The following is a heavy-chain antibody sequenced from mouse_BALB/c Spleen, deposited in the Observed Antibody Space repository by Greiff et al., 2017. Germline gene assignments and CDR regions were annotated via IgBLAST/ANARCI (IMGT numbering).Heavy chain of an antibody. CDR1: GFTFSSYT. Sequence: DVKLVESGGGLVKPGGSLKLSCAASGFTFSSYTMSWVRQTPEKRLEWVATISSGGSYTYYPDSVKGRFTISRDNAKNTLYLQMSSLKSEDTAMYYCTRDLWGDYWGQGTTLTVSS. CDR2: ISSGGSYT. D-gene: IGHD6-2*01. J-gene: IGHJ2*01. CDR3: TRDLWGDY. V-gene: IGHV5-6-4*01.